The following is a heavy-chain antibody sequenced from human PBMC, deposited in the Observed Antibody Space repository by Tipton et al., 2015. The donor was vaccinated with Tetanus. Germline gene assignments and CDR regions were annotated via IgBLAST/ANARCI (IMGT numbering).Heavy chain of an antibody. V-gene: IGHV3-21*06. CDR3: ARVRGYCSSTTCSGIDY. CDR1: GFTFTNYN. CDR2: ISSSSTYI. D-gene: IGHD2-2*01. Sequence: SLRLSCAASGFTFTNYNMNWVRQAPGKGLEWVASISSSSTYIYYTDSVRGRFAISRDNAKSSLDLQMNSLRGDDTAVYYCARVRGYCSSTTCSGIDYWGQGTLVTVSS. J-gene: IGHJ4*02.